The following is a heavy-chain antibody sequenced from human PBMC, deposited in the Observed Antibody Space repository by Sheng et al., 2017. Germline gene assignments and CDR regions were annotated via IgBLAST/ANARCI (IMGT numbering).Heavy chain of an antibody. V-gene: IGHV4-39*07. CDR3: ARVCSSGLDY. J-gene: IGHJ4*02. CDR2: IYYSGST. Sequence: QLQLQESGPGLVKPSETLSLTCTVSGGSISSSSYYWGWIRQPPGKGLEWIGSIYYSGSTYYNPSLKSRVTISVDTSKNQFSLKLSSVTAADTAVYYCARVCSSGLDYWGQGNAGHRLL. D-gene: IGHD6-19*01. CDR1: GGSISSSSYY.